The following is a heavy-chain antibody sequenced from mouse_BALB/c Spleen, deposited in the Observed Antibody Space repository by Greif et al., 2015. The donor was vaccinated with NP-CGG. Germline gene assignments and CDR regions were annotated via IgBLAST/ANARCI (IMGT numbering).Heavy chain of an antibody. Sequence: QVQLQQSGAELVKPGASVKLSCKASGYTFTSYWMHWVKQRPGQGLEWIGEINPSNGRTNYNEKFKSKAILTVDKSSSTAYMQLSSLTSEDSAVYYCARGYYGSAFDYWGQGTTLAVSS. CDR2: INPSNGRT. D-gene: IGHD1-1*01. CDR1: GYTFTSYW. J-gene: IGHJ2*01. V-gene: IGHV1S81*02. CDR3: ARGYYGSAFDY.